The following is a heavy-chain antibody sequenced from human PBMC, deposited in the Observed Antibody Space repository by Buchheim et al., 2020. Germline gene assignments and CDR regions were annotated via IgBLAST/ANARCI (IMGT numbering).Heavy chain of an antibody. J-gene: IGHJ4*02. CDR2: INPSGGST. CDR1: GYTFTSYY. D-gene: IGHD1-26*01. Sequence: QVQLVQSGAEVKKPGASVKVSCKASGYTFTSYYMHWVRQAPGQGLEWMGIINPSGGSTSYAQKFKGRVTMTRDTSTSTGYMELSSLRSEDTAVYYCARERGSGSYYEKRYYFDYWGQGTL. V-gene: IGHV1-46*01. CDR3: ARERGSGSYYEKRYYFDY.